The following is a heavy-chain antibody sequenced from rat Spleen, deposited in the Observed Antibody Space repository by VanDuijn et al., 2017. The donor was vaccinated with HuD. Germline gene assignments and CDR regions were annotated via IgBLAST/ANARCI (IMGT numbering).Heavy chain of an antibody. J-gene: IGHJ3*01. CDR2: IIYDGTNT. CDR1: GFTFSDYG. Sequence: EVQLVESGGGLVQPGRSLKLSCAASGFTFSDYGMAWVRQAPEKGLEWVANIIYDGTNTYYRDSVKGRFTISRDNAKSTLYLQMDSLRSEDTATYYCVRYGSFDNWFDYWGQGTLVTVSS. CDR3: VRYGSFDNWFDY. V-gene: IGHV5-17*01. D-gene: IGHD1-12*02.